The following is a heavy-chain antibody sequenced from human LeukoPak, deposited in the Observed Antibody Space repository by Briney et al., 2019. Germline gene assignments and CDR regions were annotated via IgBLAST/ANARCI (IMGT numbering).Heavy chain of an antibody. CDR2: ISYDGREK. V-gene: IGHV3-30*03. Sequence: PGRSLRLSCAASGFTFNSYGMHWVRQAPGKGLEWVALISYDGREKYYADSVKGRFTISRDKSKNTLYLQMNSLRAEDTAVYYCARAKRNGFDIWGQGTMVTVSS. J-gene: IGHJ3*02. CDR1: GFTFNSYG. CDR3: ARAKRNGFDI.